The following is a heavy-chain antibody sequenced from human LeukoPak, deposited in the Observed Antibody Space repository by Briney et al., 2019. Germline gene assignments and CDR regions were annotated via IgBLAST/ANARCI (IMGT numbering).Heavy chain of an antibody. D-gene: IGHD2-2*01. CDR3: ARQPAPGNYGMDV. CDR1: GLTVSSNY. V-gene: IGHV3-53*01. CDR2: IYSGGST. J-gene: IGHJ6*02. Sequence: GGSLRLSCAASGLTVSSNYMSWGRHAPGKGLKWVSVIYSGGSTYYADSVKGRFTISRDNSKNTLYLQMNSLRAEDTAVYYCARQPAPGNYGMDVWGQGTTVTVSS.